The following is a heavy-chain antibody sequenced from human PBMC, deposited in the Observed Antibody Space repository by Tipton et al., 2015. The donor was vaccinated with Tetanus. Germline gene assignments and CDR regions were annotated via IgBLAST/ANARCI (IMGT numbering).Heavy chain of an antibody. V-gene: IGHV3-9*01. CDR3: ARGAWFDP. CDR1: GFTFDDYA. CDR2: ISWNSGSI. Sequence: SLRLSCAASGFTFDDYAMHWVRQAPGKGLEWVSGISWNSGSIGYADSVKGQFTISRDNAKNSLYLQMNSLRAEDTALYYCARGAWFDPWGQGTLVTVSS. J-gene: IGHJ5*02.